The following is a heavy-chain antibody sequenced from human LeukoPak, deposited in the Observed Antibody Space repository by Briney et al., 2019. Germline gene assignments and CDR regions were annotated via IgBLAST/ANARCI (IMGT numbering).Heavy chain of an antibody. V-gene: IGHV4-59*01. CDR1: GGPINSDY. CDR2: IYSSGST. D-gene: IGHD4-23*01. J-gene: IGHJ3*02. CDR3: ARGAGRWAI. Sequence: SETLSLTCTVSGGPINSDYWNWLRQPPGQGLEWIGYIYSSGSTNYNPSLNSRVSISLDTSKNQLSLKLGSVSAADTAVYYCARGAGRWAIWGQGTMVTVSS.